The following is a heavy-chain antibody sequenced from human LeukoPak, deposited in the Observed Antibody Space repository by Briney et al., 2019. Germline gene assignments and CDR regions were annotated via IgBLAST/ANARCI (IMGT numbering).Heavy chain of an antibody. CDR2: IYSGVST. Sequence: GGSLRLSCADSGFTLSSNYMRWVRQAPGEGLEWASVIYSGVSTYYADSVKGRFTISRDKSKNTLYLQMNRLRAEDTAADYCARDSLVGTPGYFDYWGQGNLVTVSS. J-gene: IGHJ4*02. D-gene: IGHD1/OR15-1a*01. CDR3: ARDSLVGTPGYFDY. V-gene: IGHV3-53*01. CDR1: GFTLSSNY.